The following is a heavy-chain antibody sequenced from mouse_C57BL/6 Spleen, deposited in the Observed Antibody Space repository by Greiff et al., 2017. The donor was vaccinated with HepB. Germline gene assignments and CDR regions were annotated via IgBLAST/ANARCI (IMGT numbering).Heavy chain of an antibody. D-gene: IGHD3-1*01. Sequence: QVQLQQSGPELVKPGASVKISCKASGYAFSSSWMNWVKQRPGKGLEWIGRIYPGDGDTNYNGKFKGKATLTADKSSSTAYMQLSSLTSEDSAVYFCARSGRVRGYAMDYWGQGTSVTVSS. CDR3: ARSGRVRGYAMDY. CDR2: IYPGDGDT. J-gene: IGHJ4*01. CDR1: GYAFSSSW. V-gene: IGHV1-82*01.